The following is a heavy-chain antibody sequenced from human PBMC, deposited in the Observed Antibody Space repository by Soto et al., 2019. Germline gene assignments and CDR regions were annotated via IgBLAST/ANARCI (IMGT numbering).Heavy chain of an antibody. V-gene: IGHV1-69*12. CDR3: ARDRDGWYYFDS. J-gene: IGHJ4*02. D-gene: IGHD6-19*01. Sequence: QVQLVQSGAEVKKPGSSVKVSCKTSGRPFSSNAISWVRQAPGQGPEWMGGIVALFGTTNYAQTFQGRVTMTADESTSIVYMELSSLRSEDTAVYYCARDRDGWYYFDSWGQGTLITVSS. CDR2: IVALFGTT. CDR1: GRPFSSNA.